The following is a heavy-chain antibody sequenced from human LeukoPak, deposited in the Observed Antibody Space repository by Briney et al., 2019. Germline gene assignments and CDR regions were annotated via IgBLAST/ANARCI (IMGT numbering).Heavy chain of an antibody. V-gene: IGHV4-59*01. CDR1: GVSISSYY. CDR3: ARGYYDSSGYYPGDW. CDR2: IYYSGSS. D-gene: IGHD3-22*01. Sequence: SETLSLTCTVSGVSISSYYWSWIRQPPGKGLEWIGYIYYSGSSNYNPSLKSRVTISVDTSKNQFSLKLSSVTAADTAVYYCARGYYDSSGYYPGDWWGQGTLVTVSS. J-gene: IGHJ4*02.